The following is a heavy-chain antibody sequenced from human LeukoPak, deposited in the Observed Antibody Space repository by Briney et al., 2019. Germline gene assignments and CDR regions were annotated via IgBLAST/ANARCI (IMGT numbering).Heavy chain of an antibody. CDR3: ARESRRGYSGYDPKTYYYYYGMDV. Sequence: PGGSLRLSCAASGFTFSSYWMSWVRQAPGKGPEWVANIKQDGSEKYYVDSVKGRFTISRDNAKNSLYLQMNSLRAEDTAVYYCARESRRGYSGYDPKTYYYYYGMDVWGKGTTVTVSS. CDR2: IKQDGSEK. CDR1: GFTFSSYW. J-gene: IGHJ6*04. V-gene: IGHV3-7*03. D-gene: IGHD5-12*01.